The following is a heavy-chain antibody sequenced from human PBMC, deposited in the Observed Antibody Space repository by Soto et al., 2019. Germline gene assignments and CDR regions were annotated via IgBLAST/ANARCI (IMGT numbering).Heavy chain of an antibody. CDR2: VHYDGTKK. Sequence: QVQLVESGGGVVQPGTSLRLSCAPSGFTFSSYVMHWVRQAPGKGLEWVAVVHYDGTKKYYADSVRGRFTISRDNSENILYLQMNSLSPDDTAVYFCARETPYDFWSGPQTMDVWGQGTTVTVSS. D-gene: IGHD3-3*01. CDR1: GFTFSSYV. CDR3: ARETPYDFWSGPQTMDV. V-gene: IGHV3-33*01. J-gene: IGHJ6*02.